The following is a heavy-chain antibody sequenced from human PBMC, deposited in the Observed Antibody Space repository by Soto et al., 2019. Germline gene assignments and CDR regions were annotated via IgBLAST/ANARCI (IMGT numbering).Heavy chain of an antibody. CDR2: IYYSGST. V-gene: IGHV4-59*01. CDR1: GGSISSYY. Sequence: SETLSLTCTVSGGSISSYYWSWIRQPPGKGLEWIGYIYYSGSTNYNPSLKSRVTISVDTSKNQFSLKLSSVTAADTAVYYCARAPYDFWNVGFDPWGQGTLVTVSS. J-gene: IGHJ5*02. CDR3: ARAPYDFWNVGFDP. D-gene: IGHD3-3*01.